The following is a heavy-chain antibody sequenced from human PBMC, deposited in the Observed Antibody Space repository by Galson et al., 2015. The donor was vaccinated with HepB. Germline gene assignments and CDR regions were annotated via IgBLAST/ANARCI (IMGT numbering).Heavy chain of an antibody. CDR1: GFTFRNYA. CDR2: IGGSGEIS. Sequence: SLRLSCAASGFTFRNYAMSWVRQAPGKGLEWVSTIGGSGEISYSADPVRGRFTVSRDNSKNTLYLQMNSLRAEDTAVYYCAKAFGLAFLEWFDFDNWGQGTLVTVSS. J-gene: IGHJ4*02. CDR3: AKAFGLAFLEWFDFDN. D-gene: IGHD3-3*02. V-gene: IGHV3-23*01.